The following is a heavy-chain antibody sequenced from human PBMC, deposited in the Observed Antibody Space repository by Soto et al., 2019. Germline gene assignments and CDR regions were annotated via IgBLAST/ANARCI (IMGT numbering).Heavy chain of an antibody. Sequence: GASVKVSCKASGYTFTSYDINWVRQAPGQGLEWMGGIIPIFGTANYAQKFQGRVTITRDTSASTAYMELSSLRSEDTAVYYCARSIVVVTALDYWGQGTLVTVSS. J-gene: IGHJ4*02. D-gene: IGHD2-21*02. CDR2: IIPIFGTA. V-gene: IGHV1-69*05. CDR3: ARSIVVVTALDY. CDR1: GYTFTSYD.